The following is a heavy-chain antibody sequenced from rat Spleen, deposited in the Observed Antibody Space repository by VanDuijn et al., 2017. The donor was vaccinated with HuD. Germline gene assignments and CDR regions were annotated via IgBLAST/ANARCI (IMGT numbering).Heavy chain of an antibody. CDR3: ARSDGVHYYLPFAD. Sequence: EVQLQESGPGLVKPSQSLSLTCSVSGHSISSTYRWNWIRKFPGNKLEWMGYINSAGTTIYSPSLKSRISITRDTSKNQFFLQVNSVTTDDTATYYCARSDGVHYYLPFADWGQGTLVTASS. D-gene: IGHD1-1*01. J-gene: IGHJ3*01. CDR1: GHSISSTYR. V-gene: IGHV3-3*01. CDR2: INSAGTT.